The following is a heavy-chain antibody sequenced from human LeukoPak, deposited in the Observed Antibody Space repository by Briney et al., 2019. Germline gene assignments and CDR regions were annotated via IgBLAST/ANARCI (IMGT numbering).Heavy chain of an antibody. CDR1: GGSISSSNW. Sequence: PSGTLSLTCAVSGGSISSSNWWSWVRQPPGKGLEWIGEIYHSGSTNYNPSLKSRVTISVDKSRNQFSLKLSSVTAADTAVYYCARVGDYGALGMDVWGQGTTVTVSS. V-gene: IGHV4-4*02. CDR3: ARVGDYGALGMDV. D-gene: IGHD4-17*01. CDR2: IYHSGST. J-gene: IGHJ6*02.